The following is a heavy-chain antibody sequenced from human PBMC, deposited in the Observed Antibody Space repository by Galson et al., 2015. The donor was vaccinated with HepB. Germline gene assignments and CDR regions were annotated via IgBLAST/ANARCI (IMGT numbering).Heavy chain of an antibody. J-gene: IGHJ6*02. D-gene: IGHD3-3*01. Sequence: SLRLSCAASGFTSTNDPMTWVRRAPGKGLEWVSAISGSGGTTYYADSVKGRFTTSRDDSKNTLYLQMNGLRAEDTAVYYCATTTIFRVVEWGGSGVDVWGQGTTVTVSS. V-gene: IGHV3-23*01. CDR3: ATTTIFRVVEWGGSGVDV. CDR1: GFTSTNDP. CDR2: ISGSGGTT.